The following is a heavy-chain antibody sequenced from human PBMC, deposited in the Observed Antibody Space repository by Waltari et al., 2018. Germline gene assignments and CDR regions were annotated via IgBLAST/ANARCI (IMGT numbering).Heavy chain of an antibody. CDR1: GFTFSSYA. CDR3: AKDDYGDYDAGWFDP. D-gene: IGHD4-17*01. J-gene: IGHJ5*02. V-gene: IGHV3-23*01. CDR2: ISGNGGST. Sequence: EVQLLESGGGLVQPGGSLRLSCAASGFTFSSYAMSWVRQAPGKGLEWVSAISGNGGSTYYSDSGKGRFTISRDNSKNTLYLQMNSLRAEDTAVYYCAKDDYGDYDAGWFDPWGQGTLVTVSS.